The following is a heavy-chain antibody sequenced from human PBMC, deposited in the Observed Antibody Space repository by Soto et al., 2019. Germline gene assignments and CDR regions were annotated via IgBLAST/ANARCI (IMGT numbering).Heavy chain of an antibody. J-gene: IGHJ4*02. Sequence: ASVKVSCKASGYTFTSYGISWVRQAPGQGLEWMGWISAYNGNTNYAQTLQGRVTMTTDTSTSTAYMELRSLRSDDTAVYYCARVGLHYEDSYFDYWVQGTLVTVSS. D-gene: IGHD3-3*01. CDR2: ISAYNGNT. V-gene: IGHV1-18*04. CDR3: ARVGLHYEDSYFDY. CDR1: GYTFTSYG.